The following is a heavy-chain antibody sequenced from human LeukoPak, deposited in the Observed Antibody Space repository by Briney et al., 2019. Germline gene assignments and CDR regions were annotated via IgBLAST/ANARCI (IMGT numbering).Heavy chain of an antibody. J-gene: IGHJ4*02. CDR3: ARYSLYDSSGYYLDYFDY. Sequence: SETLSLTCTVSGGSISSYYWSWIRQPPGKGLEWIGYIYYSGSTNYNPSLKSRVTISVDTSKNQFSLKLSSVTAADTAVYYCARYSLYDSSGYYLDYFDYWGQGTLVTVSS. CDR1: GGSISSYY. V-gene: IGHV4-59*01. D-gene: IGHD3-22*01. CDR2: IYYSGST.